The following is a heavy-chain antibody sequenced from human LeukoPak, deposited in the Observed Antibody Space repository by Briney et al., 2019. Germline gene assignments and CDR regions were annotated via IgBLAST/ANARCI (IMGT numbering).Heavy chain of an antibody. J-gene: IGHJ3*02. CDR1: GYTFTGYY. CDR2: INPNSGGT. CDR3: ARDRGYCSSTSCYHDAFDI. V-gene: IGHV1-2*04. Sequence: GASVKVSCKASGYTFTGYYMHWVRQAPGQGLEWMGWINPNSGGTNYAQKFQGWVTMTRDTSISTAYMELSRLRSDDTAVYYCARDRGYCSSTSCYHDAFDIWGQGTMVTVSS. D-gene: IGHD2-2*01.